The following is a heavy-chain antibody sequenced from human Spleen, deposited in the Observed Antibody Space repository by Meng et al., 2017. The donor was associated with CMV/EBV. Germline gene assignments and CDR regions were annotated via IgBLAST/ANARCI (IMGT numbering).Heavy chain of an antibody. D-gene: IGHD3-9*01. CDR1: GYSFTSYW. Sequence: GGSLRLSCKGSGYSFTSYWIGWVRQMPGKGLEYMGIIYPSDSDTRYSPPFEGQVTISADKSINTAYLQWSSLKASDTAMYFCARRDILTGYSYFDSWGQGTLVTVSS. CDR2: IYPSDSDT. V-gene: IGHV5-51*01. J-gene: IGHJ4*02. CDR3: ARRDILTGYSYFDS.